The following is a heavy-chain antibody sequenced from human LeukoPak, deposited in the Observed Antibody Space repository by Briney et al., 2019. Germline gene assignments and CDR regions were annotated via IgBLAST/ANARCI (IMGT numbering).Heavy chain of an antibody. D-gene: IGHD3-22*01. J-gene: IGHJ4*02. CDR3: AREGYYYDSSGFFDY. Sequence: GGSLRLSCAASGFTFSSYGMHWVRQAPGKGLEWVAVISYDGSNKYYADSVKGRFTISRDNAKNSLYLQMNSLRAEGTAVYYCAREGYYYDSSGFFDYWGQGTLVTVSS. CDR2: ISYDGSNK. CDR1: GFTFSSYG. V-gene: IGHV3-30*03.